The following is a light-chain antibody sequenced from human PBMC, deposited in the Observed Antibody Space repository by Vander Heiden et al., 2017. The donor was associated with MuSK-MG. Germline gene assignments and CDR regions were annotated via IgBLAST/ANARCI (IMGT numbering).Light chain of an antibody. CDR3: QQDDSSPTT. CDR2: GAS. J-gene: IGKJ1*01. V-gene: IGKV3-20*01. CDR1: QSVSNSY. Sequence: ETVLTNSPVTLSFSPGERATLSCRASQSVSNSYLAWYQQKPGQAPRLLIYGASSRATGIPDRISGSGSGTDFTLTISRLEPEDFAVYYCQQDDSSPTTFGQGTKVEIK.